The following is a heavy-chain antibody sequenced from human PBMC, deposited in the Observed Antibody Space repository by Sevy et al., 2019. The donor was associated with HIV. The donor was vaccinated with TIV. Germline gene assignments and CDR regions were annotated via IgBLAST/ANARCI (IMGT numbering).Heavy chain of an antibody. CDR3: AKIGSYYYGMDV. Sequence: GGSLRLSCAASGFTFSSYGMHWVRQAPGKGLDWVAFIRYAGSNKYYAYSVKGRFTISRDNSKNTLYLQMNSLRAEDTAVYYCAKIGSYYYGMDVWGQGTTVTVSS. CDR1: GFTFSSYG. V-gene: IGHV3-30*02. CDR2: IRYAGSNK. J-gene: IGHJ6*02. D-gene: IGHD1-1*01.